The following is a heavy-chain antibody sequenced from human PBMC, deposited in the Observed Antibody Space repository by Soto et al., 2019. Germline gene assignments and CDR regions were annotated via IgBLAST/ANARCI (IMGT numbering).Heavy chain of an antibody. V-gene: IGHV4-4*02. J-gene: IGHJ4*02. D-gene: IGHD2-21*02. CDR1: GGSISSSNW. CDR2: IYHSGST. Sequence: QVQLQESGPGLVKPSGTLSLTCAVSGGSISSSNWWSWVRQPPGKGLEWIGEIYHSGSTNYNPSLKSRVSLSLDKSKNQFSLKLSSVTAADTAVYYCARRRALAYCGGDCRTLDYWGQGTLVTVSS. CDR3: ARRRALAYCGGDCRTLDY.